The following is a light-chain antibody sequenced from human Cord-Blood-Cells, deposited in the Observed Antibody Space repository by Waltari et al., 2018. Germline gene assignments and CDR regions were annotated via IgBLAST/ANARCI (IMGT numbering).Light chain of an antibody. CDR3: QSYDSSLSGSGV. CDR1: SSNIAAGHD. V-gene: IGLV1-40*01. Sequence: QPVLTQSPSVSAAPGQSVTISRTGSSSNIAAGHDVHWYQQRPGTAPKLLIYGNSNRPSGVPDRFSGSKSGTSASLAITGLQAEDEADYYCQSYDSSLSGSGVFGGGTKLTVL. CDR2: GNS. J-gene: IGLJ3*02.